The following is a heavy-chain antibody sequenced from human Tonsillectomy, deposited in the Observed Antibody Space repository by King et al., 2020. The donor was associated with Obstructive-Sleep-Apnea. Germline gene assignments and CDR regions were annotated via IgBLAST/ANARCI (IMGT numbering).Heavy chain of an antibody. CDR1: GGSISSGGYY. J-gene: IGHJ4*02. D-gene: IGHD5-12*01. V-gene: IGHV4-31*03. CDR2: ISYSGST. Sequence: VQLQESGPGLVKPSQTLSLTCTVSGGSISSGGYYWSWIRQHPGRGLEWIGYISYSGSTYYTPSLKSRVSISVDTSKNQFSLKLSSVTAADTAVYYCARGAYESFDYWGQGALVTVSS. CDR3: ARGAYESFDY.